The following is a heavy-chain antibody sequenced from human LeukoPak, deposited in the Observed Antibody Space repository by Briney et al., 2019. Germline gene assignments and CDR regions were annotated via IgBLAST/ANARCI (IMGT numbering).Heavy chain of an antibody. D-gene: IGHD2-2*02. J-gene: IGHJ3*02. CDR3: ARGKKTYCSSTSCYTRWGAFDI. Sequence: SETLSLTCAVYGGSFSGYYWSWIRQPPGKGLEWIGEINHSGSTNYNPSLKSRVTTSVDTSKNQFSLKLSSVTAADTAVYYCARGKKTYCSSTSCYTRWGAFDIWGQGTMVTVSS. V-gene: IGHV4-34*01. CDR1: GGSFSGYY. CDR2: INHSGST.